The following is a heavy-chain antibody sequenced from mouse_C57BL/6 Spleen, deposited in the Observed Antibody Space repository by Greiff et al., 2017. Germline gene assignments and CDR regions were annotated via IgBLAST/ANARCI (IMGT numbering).Heavy chain of an antibody. V-gene: IGHV1-18*01. CDR3: ARWARGVPEAMDY. J-gene: IGHJ4*01. Sequence: VQLQQSGPELVKPGASVKISCKASGYTFTDYTMAWVKQSPGKSLEWIGNINPNNGGTIYKQKFKGTATLTVDKTSSTTDMELRSLTSEETAVCYCARWARGVPEAMDYWGQGTSVTVSS. CDR1: GYTFTDYT. CDR2: INPNNGGT.